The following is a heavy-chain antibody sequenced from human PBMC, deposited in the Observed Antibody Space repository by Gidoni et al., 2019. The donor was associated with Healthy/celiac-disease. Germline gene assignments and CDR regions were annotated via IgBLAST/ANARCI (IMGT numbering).Heavy chain of an antibody. Sequence: QVQMVQSGAEVKKHGASVKVSCKASGNTFTSYEINWVRQATGQGLEWMGWMNPNSGHTGYAQKFQGRVTMTRNTSISTAYMELSSLRSEDTAVYYCARGPGSTGQTFDYWGQGTLVTVSS. CDR1: GNTFTSYE. CDR2: MNPNSGHT. D-gene: IGHD1-1*01. J-gene: IGHJ4*02. CDR3: ARGPGSTGQTFDY. V-gene: IGHV1-8*01.